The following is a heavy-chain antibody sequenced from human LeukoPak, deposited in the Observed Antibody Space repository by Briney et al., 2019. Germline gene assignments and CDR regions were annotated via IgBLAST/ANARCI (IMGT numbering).Heavy chain of an antibody. CDR3: ARRGTPDSLIAAAPFDY. Sequence: GSLRLSCAASGFTFSSYAMSWVRQAPGKGLEWIGYIYYSGSTNYDPSLKSRVTISVDTSKNQFSLNLSSVTAADTAVYYCARRGTPDSLIAAAPFDYWGQGTLVTVSS. V-gene: IGHV4-59*01. CDR1: GFTFSSYA. J-gene: IGHJ4*02. D-gene: IGHD6-13*01. CDR2: IYYSGST.